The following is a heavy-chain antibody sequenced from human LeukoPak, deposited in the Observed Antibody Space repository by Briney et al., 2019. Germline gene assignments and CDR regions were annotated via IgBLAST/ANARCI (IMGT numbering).Heavy chain of an antibody. CDR1: GFSISSGYY. J-gene: IGHJ4*02. D-gene: IGHD6-19*01. Sequence: LETLSLTCTVSGFSISSGYYWGWIRQPPGKGLEWIGTIYHSGTTYYSPSLESRVTISVDTSKNQFSLNLRSVTAADTAEYYCARRTSQWLVRGFDYWGQGTLVTVSS. CDR3: ARRTSQWLVRGFDY. V-gene: IGHV4-38-2*02. CDR2: IYHSGTT.